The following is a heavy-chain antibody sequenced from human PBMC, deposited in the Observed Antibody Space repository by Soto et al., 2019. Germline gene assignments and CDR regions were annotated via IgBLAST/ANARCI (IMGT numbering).Heavy chain of an antibody. D-gene: IGHD2-2*01. J-gene: IGHJ6*02. CDR3: AGNIVVVPAAPPYGMDV. Sequence: GGSLRLSCAASGFTFSSYGMHWVRQAPGKGLEWVAVISYDGSNKYYADSVKGRFTISRDNSKNTLYLQMNSLRAEDTAVYYCAGNIVVVPAAPPYGMDVWGQGTTVTVS. V-gene: IGHV3-30*03. CDR2: ISYDGSNK. CDR1: GFTFSSYG.